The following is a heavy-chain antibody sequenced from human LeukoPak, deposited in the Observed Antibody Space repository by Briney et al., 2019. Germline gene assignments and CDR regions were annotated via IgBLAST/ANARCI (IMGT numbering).Heavy chain of an antibody. CDR3: ARDRRVDTAMVTPDY. Sequence: ASVKVSCKASGYTFTGYYMHWVRQAPGQGLEWMGWINPNSGGTNYAQKFQGRVTMTGDTSISTAYMELSRLRSDDTAVYYCARDRRVDTAMVTPDYWGQGTLVTVSS. CDR2: INPNSGGT. J-gene: IGHJ4*02. D-gene: IGHD5-18*01. V-gene: IGHV1-2*02. CDR1: GYTFTGYY.